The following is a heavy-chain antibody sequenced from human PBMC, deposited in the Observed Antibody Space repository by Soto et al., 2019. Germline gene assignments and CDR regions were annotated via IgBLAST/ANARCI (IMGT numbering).Heavy chain of an antibody. J-gene: IGHJ4*02. Sequence: PSETLSLTCTVSGGSVSSGSYYWSWIRQPPGKGLEWIGYIYYSGSTNYNPSLKSRVTISVDTSKNQFSLKLSSVTAADTAVYYCACDSYYYDSSGLYVVWGQGTLVTVSS. V-gene: IGHV4-61*01. D-gene: IGHD3-22*01. CDR1: GGSVSSGSYY. CDR2: IYYSGST. CDR3: ACDSYYYDSSGLYVV.